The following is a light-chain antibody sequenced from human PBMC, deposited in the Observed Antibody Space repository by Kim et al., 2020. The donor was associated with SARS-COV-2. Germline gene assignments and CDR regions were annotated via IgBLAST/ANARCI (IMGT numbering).Light chain of an antibody. J-gene: IGKJ4*01. Sequence: PGESATLSCRASHNSDISLAWYQQTPGQAPRLLIYDAAVRAAGIPDRFSGSGSGTDFTLTIGGLAPEDFAIYYCQQRGNWPPALTFGGGTKVDIK. CDR3: QQRGNWPPALT. V-gene: IGKV3-11*01. CDR1: HNSDIS. CDR2: DAA.